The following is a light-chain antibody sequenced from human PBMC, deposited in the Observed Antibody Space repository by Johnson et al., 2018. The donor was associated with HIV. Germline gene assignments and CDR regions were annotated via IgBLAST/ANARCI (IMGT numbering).Light chain of an antibody. V-gene: IGLV1-51*02. Sequence: QSVLTQPPSVSAAPGQKVTISCSGSSSNIGNNYVSWYQQLPGTAPKLLIYENNKRPPGIPDRFSGSKSGTSATLGIPALQTGDEADYYCGTWDSSLSAFYVFGTGTKVTVL. CDR3: GTWDSSLSAFYV. CDR2: ENN. CDR1: SSNIGNNY. J-gene: IGLJ1*01.